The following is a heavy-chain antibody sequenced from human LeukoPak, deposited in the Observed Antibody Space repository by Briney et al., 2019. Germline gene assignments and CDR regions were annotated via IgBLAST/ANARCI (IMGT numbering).Heavy chain of an antibody. CDR2: IKPSGXXX. V-gene: IGHV1-46*01. CDR1: GYSFTSYY. Sequence: ASVKVSCKASGYSFTSYYLHWVRQAPGQGLEWMGIIKPSGXXXXXXXXXXXXXXXTRDXSTSTVYMELSSLRSEDTAVYYCAKTLGTYFDYWGQGTLVTVSS. J-gene: IGHJ4*02. CDR3: AKTLGTYFDY. D-gene: IGHD7-27*01.